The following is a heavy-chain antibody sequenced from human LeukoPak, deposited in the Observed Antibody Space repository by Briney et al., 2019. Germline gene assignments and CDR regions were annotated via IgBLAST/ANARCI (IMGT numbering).Heavy chain of an antibody. V-gene: IGHV3-30*03. CDR2: ISYDGSNK. J-gene: IGHJ4*02. D-gene: IGHD6-19*01. CDR3: ATGSGWYSPDY. Sequence: GGSLRLSCAASGFTLSSYVMHWVREAPGKGLEGVAFISYDGSNKYYADSVNGRFTISRDNSKNMLYLQMSSLRAEDTAVYYCATGSGWYSPDYWGQGTLVTVSS. CDR1: GFTLSSYV.